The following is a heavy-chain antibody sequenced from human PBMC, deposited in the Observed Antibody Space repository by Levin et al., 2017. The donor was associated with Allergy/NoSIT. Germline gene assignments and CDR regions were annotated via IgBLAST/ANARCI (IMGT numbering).Heavy chain of an antibody. V-gene: IGHV5-51*01. D-gene: IGHD4-23*01. J-gene: IGHJ5*02. Sequence: GESLKISCKASGYSFASYWLGWVRQTPGKGLQYMGVIFPRDSDTRYSPSLQGHVNISADESINTAYLQWSSLKASDTGIYFCVRGGNRANYDWFDTWGQGTHVTVSS. CDR2: IFPRDSDT. CDR3: VRGGNRANYDWFDT. CDR1: GYSFASYW.